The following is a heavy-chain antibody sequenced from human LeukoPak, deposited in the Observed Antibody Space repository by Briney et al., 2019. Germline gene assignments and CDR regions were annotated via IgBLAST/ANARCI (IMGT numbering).Heavy chain of an antibody. V-gene: IGHV1-69*13. CDR2: IIPIFGTA. J-gene: IGHJ5*02. Sequence: ASVKVSCKASGGTFSSYAISWVRQAPGQGLEWMGGIIPIFGTANYAQKFQGRVTITADESTSAAYMELSSLRSEDTAVYYCARAVYDFWSGYSLYNWFDPWGQGTLVTVSS. CDR1: GGTFSSYA. CDR3: ARAVYDFWSGYSLYNWFDP. D-gene: IGHD3-3*01.